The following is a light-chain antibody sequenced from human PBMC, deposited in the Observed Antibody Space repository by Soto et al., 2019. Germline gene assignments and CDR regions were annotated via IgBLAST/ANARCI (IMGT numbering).Light chain of an antibody. CDR1: QSFIRY. Sequence: EIVLTQSPATLSLSVGERATLSCRASQSFIRYLAWYQQKPGQAPRLLIYDASTRATGIQARFSGSGSETDFTLTITSLEPEDFAVYYCQQRNNWPPITFRPGTRLEIK. J-gene: IGKJ5*01. CDR3: QQRNNWPPIT. CDR2: DAS. V-gene: IGKV3-11*01.